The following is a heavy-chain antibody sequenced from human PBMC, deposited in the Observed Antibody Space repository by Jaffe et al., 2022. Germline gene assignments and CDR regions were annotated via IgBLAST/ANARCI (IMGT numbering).Heavy chain of an antibody. CDR1: GFTFSSYG. CDR2: ISYDGSNK. CDR3: AKDLWSPIFGVVPTPDG. Sequence: QVQLVESGGGVVQPGRSLRLSCAASGFTFSSYGMHWVRQAPGKGLEWVAVISYDGSNKYYADSVKGRFTISRDNSKNTLYLQMNSLRAEDTAVYYCAKDLWSPIFGVVPTPDGWGQGTLVTVSS. J-gene: IGHJ4*02. V-gene: IGHV3-30*18. D-gene: IGHD3-3*01.